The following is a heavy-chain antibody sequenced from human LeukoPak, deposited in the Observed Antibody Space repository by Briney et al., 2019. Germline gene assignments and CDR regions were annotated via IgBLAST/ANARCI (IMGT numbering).Heavy chain of an antibody. J-gene: IGHJ4*02. CDR2: IYYSGNT. CDR1: GGSVSSSSYY. V-gene: IGHV4-39*07. D-gene: IGHD4-17*01. CDR3: ARHYYGDYFFDY. Sequence: SETLSLTCTVSGGSVSSSSYYWGWIRQPPGKGLEWIGSIYYSGNTYYNPSLKSRVTMSVDTSKNQFSLKLSSVTAADTAVYYCARHYYGDYFFDYWGQGTLVTVSS.